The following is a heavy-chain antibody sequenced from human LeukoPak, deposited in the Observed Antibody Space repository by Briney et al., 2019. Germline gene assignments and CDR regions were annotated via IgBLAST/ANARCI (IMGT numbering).Heavy chain of an antibody. CDR3: ARVVGGSGTLGDPFDN. CDR1: GFTFSDYY. Sequence: RGSRRLSCAASGFTFSDYYMSWIRQAPGKGLEWVSYISSSSSYTNNADSVKGQFTIPRDNAKNSRYLQMNSLRAEDTAVYYCARVVGGSGTLGDPFDNWGQGTLATVSS. CDR2: ISSSSSYT. J-gene: IGHJ4*02. D-gene: IGHD3-10*01. V-gene: IGHV3-11*05.